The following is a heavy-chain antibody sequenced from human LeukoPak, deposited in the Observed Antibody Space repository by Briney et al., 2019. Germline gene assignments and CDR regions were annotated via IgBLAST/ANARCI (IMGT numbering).Heavy chain of an antibody. Sequence: GGSLRLSCAASGFTFSSYSMNWVRQAPGKGLEWVSSISSSSSYIYYADSVKGRFTISRDNAKNSLYLQMNSLRAEDTAVYYCARDGGYSGYDADCWGQGTLVTVSS. V-gene: IGHV3-21*01. CDR3: ARDGGYSGYDADC. J-gene: IGHJ4*02. CDR2: ISSSSSYI. CDR1: GFTFSSYS. D-gene: IGHD5-12*01.